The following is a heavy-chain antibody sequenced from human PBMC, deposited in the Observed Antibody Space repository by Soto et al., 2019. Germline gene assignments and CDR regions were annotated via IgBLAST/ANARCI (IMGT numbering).Heavy chain of an antibody. CDR2: IYYSGST. J-gene: IGHJ4*02. V-gene: IGHV4-39*01. CDR1: GGSISSSSYY. CDR3: ARTHVLGGSYTFDY. Sequence: QLQLQESGPGLVKPSETLSLTCTVSGGSISSSSYYWGWIRQPPGKGLEWIGSIYYSGSTYYNPSLKSRVTTLADTSENQFALKRSSVPAADADVYYCARTHVLGGSYTFDYWGQGTLVTVSS. D-gene: IGHD1-26*01.